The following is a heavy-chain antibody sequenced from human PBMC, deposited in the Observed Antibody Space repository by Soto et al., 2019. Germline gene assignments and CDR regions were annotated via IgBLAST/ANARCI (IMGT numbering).Heavy chain of an antibody. CDR2: INHSGST. CDR3: ARGRSRSREGRIAARPGRYYYYGMDV. CDR1: GGSFSGYY. D-gene: IGHD6-6*01. Sequence: QVQLQQWGAGLLKPSETLSLTCAVYGGSFSGYYWSWIRQPPGKGLEWIGEINHSGSTNYNPSLKSRVTISVDTSKNQFSLKLSSVTAADTAVYYCARGRSRSREGRIAARPGRYYYYGMDVWGQGTTVTVSS. V-gene: IGHV4-34*01. J-gene: IGHJ6*02.